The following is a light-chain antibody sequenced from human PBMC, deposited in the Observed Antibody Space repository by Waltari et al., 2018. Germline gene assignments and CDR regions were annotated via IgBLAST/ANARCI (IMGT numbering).Light chain of an antibody. CDR1: SSDVGGYDY. CDR3: CSYAGSYTHVV. J-gene: IGLJ2*01. CDR2: DVT. Sequence: QSALTQPRPVSGSPGQSVTLSCTGTSSDVGGYDYVSWYQHPPGKAPKLMICDVTKRPSGVPDRFSGSKSGNTASLTISGLQAEDEAYYYCCSYAGSYTHVVFGGGTKLTVL. V-gene: IGLV2-11*01.